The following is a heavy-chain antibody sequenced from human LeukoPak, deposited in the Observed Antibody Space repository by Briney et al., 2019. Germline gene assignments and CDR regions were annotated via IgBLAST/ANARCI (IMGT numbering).Heavy chain of an antibody. J-gene: IGHJ6*02. CDR1: GFTFSTYS. V-gene: IGHV3-48*01. Sequence: GGSLRLSCAASGFTFSTYSMDWVRQAPGKGLEWISYITSASKTIYYADSVRGRFTISRDNVKNSLYLQMNSLRAEDTAVYYCARDGGYNSGGDYNGMDVWGQGTTVTVSS. CDR3: ARDGGYNSGGDYNGMDV. D-gene: IGHD5-24*01. CDR2: ITSASKTI.